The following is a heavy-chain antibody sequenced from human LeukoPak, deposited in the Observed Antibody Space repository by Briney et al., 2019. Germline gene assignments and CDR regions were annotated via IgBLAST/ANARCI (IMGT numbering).Heavy chain of an antibody. J-gene: IGHJ5*02. D-gene: IGHD2-2*01. Sequence: SETLSLTCAVYGGSFSGYYWSWIRQPPGKGLEWIGEINHSGSTNYNPSLKSRVTISVDTFKNQFSLKLSSVTAADTAVYYCARDVGYYCSSTSCYSANWFDPWGQGTLVTVSS. CDR1: GGSFSGYY. CDR2: INHSGST. CDR3: ARDVGYYCSSTSCYSANWFDP. V-gene: IGHV4-34*01.